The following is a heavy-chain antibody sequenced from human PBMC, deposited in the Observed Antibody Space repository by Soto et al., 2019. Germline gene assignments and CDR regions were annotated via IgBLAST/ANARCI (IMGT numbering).Heavy chain of an antibody. CDR1: GFTFSSYA. CDR2: ISYDGSNK. V-gene: IGHV3-30-3*01. CDR3: ARAPPRYFDL. J-gene: IGHJ2*01. Sequence: PGGSLRLSCAASGFTFSSYAMHWVRQAPGKGLEWVAVISYDGSNKYYADSVKGRFTVSRDNSKNTLYLQMNSLRAEDTAVYYCARAPPRYFDLWGRGTLVTVSS.